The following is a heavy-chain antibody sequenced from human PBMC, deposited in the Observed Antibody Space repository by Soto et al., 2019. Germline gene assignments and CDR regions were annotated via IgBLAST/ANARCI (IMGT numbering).Heavy chain of an antibody. V-gene: IGHV3-21*02. CDR3: ARDFVVVPAAIGDY. D-gene: IGHD2-2*01. CDR1: GFTFTTYT. CDR2: ISGSSDNI. Sequence: EVQLVESGGALVQPGGSLRLSCAASGFTFTTYTMNWVRQAPGKGLEWVSSISGSSDNIYYADSVQGRFTISRDNAKTSLYLQMDSLRAEDTAVYYCARDFVVVPAAIGDYWGPGTLVTVSS. J-gene: IGHJ4*02.